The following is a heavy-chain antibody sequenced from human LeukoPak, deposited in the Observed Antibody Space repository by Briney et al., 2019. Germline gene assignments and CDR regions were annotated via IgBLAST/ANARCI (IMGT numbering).Heavy chain of an antibody. J-gene: IGHJ4*02. CDR3: ARDPAFRGAQMEY. D-gene: IGHD3-10*01. V-gene: IGHV3-7*03. Sequence: PGGSLRLSCATSGFTFSNYHMSWVRQAPGKGLEWGANTNADGSTKYYVDSVKGRFTISRDNAKSSLYLQMNSLRSDDTAVYYCARDPAFRGAQMEYWGQGTLVTVSS. CDR1: GFTFSNYH. CDR2: TNADGSTK.